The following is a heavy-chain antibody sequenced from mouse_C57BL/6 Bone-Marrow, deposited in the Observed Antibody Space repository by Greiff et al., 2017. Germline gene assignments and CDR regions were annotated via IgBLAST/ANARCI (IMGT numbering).Heavy chain of an antibody. J-gene: IGHJ2*01. CDR1: GYAFTNYL. V-gene: IGHV1-54*01. CDR2: INPGSGGT. D-gene: IGHD1-1*01. Sequence: QVQLKESGAELVRPGTSVKVSCKASGYAFTNYLIEWVKQRPGQGLEWIGVINPGSGGTNYNEKFKGKATLTADKSSSTAYMQLSSLTSEDSAVYFCARDYYGSSYYYFDYWGQGTTLTVSS. CDR3: ARDYYGSSYYYFDY.